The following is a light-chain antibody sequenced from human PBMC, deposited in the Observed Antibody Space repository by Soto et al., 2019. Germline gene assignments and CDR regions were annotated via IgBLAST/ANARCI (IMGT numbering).Light chain of an antibody. CDR2: EVN. J-gene: IGLJ2*01. V-gene: IGLV2-14*01. Sequence: QSALTQPASVSGSPGQSVTISCTGSSNNIGGYNYVSWHQQHPGKAPKLLIYEVNFRASGVSNRFSGSKSGDTASLTISGLQAEDEADYSCSSYTSIATLFGGGTKLTVL. CDR3: SSYTSIATL. CDR1: SNNIGGYNY.